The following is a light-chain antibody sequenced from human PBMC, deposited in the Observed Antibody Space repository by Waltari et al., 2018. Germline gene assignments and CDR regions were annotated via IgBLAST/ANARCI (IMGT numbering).Light chain of an antibody. CDR2: DAT. Sequence: DIQMTQSPSSLSASVGDSVTITCKASQGITNYFNWYQQKPGMAPKLLIYDATNLEPGVPARFSGAGSGTHFTLTITGLQAEDLATYYCQQYDNLPLTFGGGT. CDR3: QQYDNLPLT. CDR1: QGITNY. J-gene: IGKJ4*01. V-gene: IGKV1-33*01.